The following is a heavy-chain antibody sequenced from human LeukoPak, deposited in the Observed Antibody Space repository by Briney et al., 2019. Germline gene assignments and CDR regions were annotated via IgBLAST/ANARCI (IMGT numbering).Heavy chain of an antibody. D-gene: IGHD6-19*01. CDR3: ARGGVYSSGSYYLYYFDY. J-gene: IGHJ4*02. CDR2: ISYDGSNK. Sequence: GRSLRLSCVASGFTFSSYAMHWVRQAPGKGLEWVAPISYDGSNKYYADSVKGRFTISRDNSKNTLYLQMNSLRAEDTAVYYCARGGVYSSGSYYLYYFDYWGQGTLVTVSS. CDR1: GFTFSSYA. V-gene: IGHV3-30-3*01.